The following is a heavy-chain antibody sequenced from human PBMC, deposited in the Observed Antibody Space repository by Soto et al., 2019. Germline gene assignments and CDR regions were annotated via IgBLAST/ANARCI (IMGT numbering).Heavy chain of an antibody. Sequence: EVQLVASGGGLVKPGGSLRLSCAASGFTFSSYSMNWVRQAPGKGLEWVSSISSSSSYIYYADSVKGRFTISRDNAKNSLYLQMNSLRAEDTAVYYCARKMTTVTNYYYYYMDVWGKGTTVTVSS. J-gene: IGHJ6*03. V-gene: IGHV3-21*01. CDR2: ISSSSSYI. CDR1: GFTFSSYS. CDR3: ARKMTTVTNYYYYYMDV. D-gene: IGHD4-17*01.